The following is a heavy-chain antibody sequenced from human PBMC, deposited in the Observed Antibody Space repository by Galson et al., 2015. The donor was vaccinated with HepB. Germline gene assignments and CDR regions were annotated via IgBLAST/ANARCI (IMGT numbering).Heavy chain of an antibody. CDR2: TYYRSKWYN. D-gene: IGHD3-3*01. J-gene: IGHJ3*02. V-gene: IGHV6-1*01. Sequence: CAISGDSVASTSAAWNWIRQSPSRGLEWLGRTYYRSKWYNDYAVSVKSRIIINPDTSKNQFSLQLNSVTPEDTAVYYRARAPGREESGYDTDAFDMWGQGTMVTVSS. CDR1: GDSVASTSAA. CDR3: ARAPGREESGYDTDAFDM.